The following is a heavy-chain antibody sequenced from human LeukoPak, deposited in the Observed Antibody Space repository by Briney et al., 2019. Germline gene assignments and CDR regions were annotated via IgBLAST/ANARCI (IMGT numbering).Heavy chain of an antibody. Sequence: GGSLRLSCAASGFTFSDYYMSWLRQAPGKGLEWVSYISSSGSTIYYADSVKGRFTISRDNAKNSLYLQMNSLRAEDTAVYDCARVGRGSSGWYYFDYWGQGTLVTVSS. V-gene: IGHV3-11*04. D-gene: IGHD6-19*01. CDR2: ISSSGSTI. CDR1: GFTFSDYY. CDR3: ARVGRGSSGWYYFDY. J-gene: IGHJ4*02.